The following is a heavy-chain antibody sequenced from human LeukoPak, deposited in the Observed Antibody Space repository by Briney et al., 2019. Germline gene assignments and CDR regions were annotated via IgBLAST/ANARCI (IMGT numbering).Heavy chain of an antibody. CDR2: ISGSGGST. V-gene: IGHV3-23*01. CDR1: GFTFSSYA. D-gene: IGHD3-3*01. CDR3: AKTPYEFWSGPSDY. Sequence: GGSLRLSCAASGFTFSSYAMSWVRQAPGKGLEWVSGISGSGGSTYYAGSVKGRFTISRDNSKNTLYLQMNSLRADDTAVYYCAKTPYEFWSGPSDYWGQGTLVTVSS. J-gene: IGHJ4*02.